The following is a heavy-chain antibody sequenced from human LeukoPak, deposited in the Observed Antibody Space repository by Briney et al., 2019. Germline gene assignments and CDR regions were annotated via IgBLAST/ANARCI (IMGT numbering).Heavy chain of an antibody. CDR1: GFLVSDYS. V-gene: IGHV3-21*06. CDR2: ISSVGTHI. J-gene: IGHJ1*01. Sequence: GGSLRLSCAASGFLVSDYSMNWVRQAPGKGLEWVSSISSVGTHIFYAESVRGRFTISRETAKNSVYLELNNLTDDDTAVYYCTGGYCGGDCYFQTFQVWGQGNMVIVS. CDR3: TGGYCGGDCYFQTFQV. D-gene: IGHD2-21*02.